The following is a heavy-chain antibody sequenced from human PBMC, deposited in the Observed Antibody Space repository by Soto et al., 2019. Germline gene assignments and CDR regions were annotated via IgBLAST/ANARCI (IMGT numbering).Heavy chain of an antibody. V-gene: IGHV3-30*03. CDR1: GFTFSSYG. D-gene: IGHD6-19*01. Sequence: QVQLVESGGGVVQPGRSLRLSCAASGFTFSSYGMHWVRQAPGKGLEWVAVISYDGSNKYYADSVKGRFTISRDNSKNTLYLQMNSLRAEETAVYYCARAVAGTSFVYWGQGTLVTVSS. CDR2: ISYDGSNK. CDR3: ARAVAGTSFVY. J-gene: IGHJ4*02.